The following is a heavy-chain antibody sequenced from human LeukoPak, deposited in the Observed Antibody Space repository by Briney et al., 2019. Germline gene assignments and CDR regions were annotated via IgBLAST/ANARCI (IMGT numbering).Heavy chain of an antibody. Sequence: QAGGSLRLSCAASGFTFSSYEMNWVRQAPGKGLEWVSYISSSGSTIYYADSVKGRFTISRDNAKNSLYLQMNSLRAEDTAVYYCASPDCSGGSCYPEDDAFDIWGQGTMVTVSS. V-gene: IGHV3-48*03. CDR3: ASPDCSGGSCYPEDDAFDI. CDR1: GFTFSSYE. CDR2: ISSSGSTI. J-gene: IGHJ3*02. D-gene: IGHD2-15*01.